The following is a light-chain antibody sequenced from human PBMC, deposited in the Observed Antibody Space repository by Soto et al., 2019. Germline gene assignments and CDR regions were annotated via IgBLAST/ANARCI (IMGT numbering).Light chain of an antibody. J-gene: IGKJ5*01. CDR3: QQYNNWPFS. CDR2: DVS. Sequence: VVMTQSPLSLPVTLGQPSSIACRSSQILVYSDGDTYLNWYQQKSGQSPRLLIYDVSNRATGVPARFSGSGSETDFTLTISGLRSEDSAVYFCQQYNNWPFSFGQGTRLEIK. V-gene: IGKV2-30*01. CDR1: QILVYSDGDTY.